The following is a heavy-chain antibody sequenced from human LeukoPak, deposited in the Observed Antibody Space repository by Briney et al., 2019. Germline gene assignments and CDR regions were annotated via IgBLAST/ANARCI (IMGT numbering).Heavy chain of an antibody. J-gene: IGHJ4*02. D-gene: IGHD5-24*01. CDR1: GFTFSTYA. Sequence: PGGSLRLSCAASGFTFSTYAMSWVRQAPGKGLEWVSAVRGSGTDTYYADSVKGRFTISRDNSKNTLYLQMNSLRAEDTAVYYCARGPMATLDGEFDYWGQGTLVTVSS. CDR3: ARGPMATLDGEFDY. CDR2: VRGSGTDT. V-gene: IGHV3-23*01.